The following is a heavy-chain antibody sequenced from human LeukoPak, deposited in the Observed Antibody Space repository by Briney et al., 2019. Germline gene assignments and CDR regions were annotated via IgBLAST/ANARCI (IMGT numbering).Heavy chain of an antibody. CDR2: INGDGSST. Sequence: GGSLRLSCAASGFTFSSYWMHRVRQAPGKGLVWVSRINGDGSSTSYADSVKGRFTISRDNAKNSLYLQMNSPRAEDTAVYYCAREETYYDILTGYPMGYFDYWGQGTLVTVSS. CDR3: AREETYYDILTGYPMGYFDY. D-gene: IGHD3-9*01. V-gene: IGHV3-74*01. J-gene: IGHJ4*02. CDR1: GFTFSSYW.